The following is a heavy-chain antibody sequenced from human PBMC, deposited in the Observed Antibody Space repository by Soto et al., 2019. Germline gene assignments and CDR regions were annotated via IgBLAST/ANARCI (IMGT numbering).Heavy chain of an antibody. CDR2: IYYSGST. V-gene: IGHV4-59*01. J-gene: IGHJ6*01. CDR3: TRIYSSSPGEYNYFGMDA. Sequence: SETLSLTCTVPGGSISSYYWSWIRQPPGKGLEWIGYIYYSGSTNYNPSLNSPVTISVDTSKSHVARKLISESAADTAVYYCTRIYSSSPGEYNYFGMDAWGEGTTVTVSS. CDR1: GGSISSYY. D-gene: IGHD6-6*01.